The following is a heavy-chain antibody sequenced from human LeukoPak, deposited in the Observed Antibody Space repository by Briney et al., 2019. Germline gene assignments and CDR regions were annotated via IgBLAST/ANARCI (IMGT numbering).Heavy chain of an antibody. V-gene: IGHV3-53*04. Sequence: GGSLRLSCAASGFTVSSNYMSWVRQAPGKGLEWVSVIYSGGSTYYADSVKGRFTISRHNSKNTLYLQMNSLRAEDTAVYYCARAGEYSSGWQHYYYGMDVWGQGTTVTVSS. J-gene: IGHJ6*02. CDR2: IYSGGST. D-gene: IGHD6-19*01. CDR1: GFTVSSNY. CDR3: ARAGEYSSGWQHYYYGMDV.